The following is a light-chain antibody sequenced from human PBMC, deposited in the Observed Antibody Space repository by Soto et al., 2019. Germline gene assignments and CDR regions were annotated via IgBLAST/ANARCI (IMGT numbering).Light chain of an antibody. V-gene: IGLV1-40*01. CDR2: GNS. CDR3: QSYDSSLSVYV. Sequence: QSVLTQPPSASGTPGQRVTISCFGSNSNIGSYTVNWYQQLPGTAPKLLIYGNSNRPSGVPDRFSGSKSGTSASLAITGLQAEDEADYYCQSYDSSLSVYVFGTGTKVTVL. CDR1: NSNIGSYT. J-gene: IGLJ1*01.